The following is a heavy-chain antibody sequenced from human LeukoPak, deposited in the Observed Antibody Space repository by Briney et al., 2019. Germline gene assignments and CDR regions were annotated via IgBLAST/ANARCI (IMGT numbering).Heavy chain of an antibody. J-gene: IGHJ5*02. CDR2: IYHSAST. CDR1: GYSISSGYY. Sequence: ASEAPSLTCTVSGYSISSGYYWGWIRQPPGKGLEWIVSIYHSASTSYNPSLKSRVTLAVDTCTNHFSLKLTSVTAADTAISYCAREKQGFDPWGQGTLVTVSS. CDR3: AREKQGFDP. V-gene: IGHV4-38-2*02.